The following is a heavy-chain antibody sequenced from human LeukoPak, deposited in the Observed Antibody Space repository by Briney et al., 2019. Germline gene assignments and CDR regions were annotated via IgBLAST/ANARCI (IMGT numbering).Heavy chain of an antibody. CDR2: INVYNGKT. CDR3: VRDKAGCCYDY. J-gene: IGHJ4*02. CDR1: GYTFTTYG. D-gene: IGHD2-15*01. Sequence: ASVKVSCTASGYTFTTYGISWVRQAPGQGLEWMGWINVYNGKTNYAQKLQGRVTVTTDTSTSTAYMELRSLRSDDTAVYYCVRDKAGCCYDYWGQGTLVTVSS. V-gene: IGHV1-18*01.